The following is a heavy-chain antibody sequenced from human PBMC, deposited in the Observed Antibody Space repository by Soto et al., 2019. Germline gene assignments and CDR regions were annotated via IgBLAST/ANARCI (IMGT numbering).Heavy chain of an antibody. J-gene: IGHJ4*02. V-gene: IGHV3-30-3*01. Sequence: QVQLEESGGGVVQPGRSLRLSCAGSGFTFKSYAIHWVRHSPGKGLEWVAVISPDGNTEYYAQAVKGRFTISRDNYMTTVSLQLNSLSVDDTAVYYCARARRVGATYFDYWGRGTQVTVSS. CDR3: ARARRVGATYFDY. CDR2: ISPDGNTE. D-gene: IGHD1-26*01. CDR1: GFTFKSYA.